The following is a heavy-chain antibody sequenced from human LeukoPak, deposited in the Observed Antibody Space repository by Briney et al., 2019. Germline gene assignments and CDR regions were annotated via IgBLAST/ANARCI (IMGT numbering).Heavy chain of an antibody. D-gene: IGHD3-16*02. CDR3: ARDLLLRYTWSFEK. J-gene: IGHJ4*02. CDR1: GFIFSNYA. V-gene: IGHV3-33*01. Sequence: GRSLRLSCAASGFIFSNYAMHWVRRAPGKGLEWVAIIWYDGSNRYYADSVKGRFTVSRDNSKNTLYLQMNSLRAEDSAVYYCARDLLLRYTWSFEKWGQGTLVTVSS. CDR2: IWYDGSNR.